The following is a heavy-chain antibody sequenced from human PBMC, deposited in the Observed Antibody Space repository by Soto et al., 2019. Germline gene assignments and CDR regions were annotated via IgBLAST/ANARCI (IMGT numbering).Heavy chain of an antibody. CDR2: IIPIFGTA. CDR1: GGTFSNYA. CDR3: ARALVVPAAFNWFDP. Sequence: ASVKVSCKASGGTFSNYAISWVRQAPGQGLEWMGGIIPIFGTANYAQKFQGRVTITADESTSTAYMELSSLRSEDTAVYYCARALVVPAAFNWFDPWGQGTLVTVSS. D-gene: IGHD2-2*01. J-gene: IGHJ5*02. V-gene: IGHV1-69*13.